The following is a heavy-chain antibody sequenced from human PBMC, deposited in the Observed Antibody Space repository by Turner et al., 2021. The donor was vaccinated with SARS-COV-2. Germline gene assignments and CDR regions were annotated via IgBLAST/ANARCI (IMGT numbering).Heavy chain of an antibody. V-gene: IGHV3-48*01. CDR3: ARLHTSSWYFDY. J-gene: IGHJ4*02. D-gene: IGHD6-13*01. CDR1: GFTFSIYS. Sequence: EVQVVESGGGLVQPGGSLRLSCAASGFTFSIYSMNWVPQAPGKGLEWFSYISSSSRTIYYADSVKGRFTISRDNAKNSLYLHMNSLRAEDTAVYYCARLHTSSWYFDYWGQGTLVTVSS. CDR2: ISSSSRTI.